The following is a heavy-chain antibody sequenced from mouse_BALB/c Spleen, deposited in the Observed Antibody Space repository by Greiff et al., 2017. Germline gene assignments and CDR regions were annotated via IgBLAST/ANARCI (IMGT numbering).Heavy chain of an antibody. D-gene: IGHD1-1*01. J-gene: IGHJ2*01. CDR1: GFTFSSYY. Sequence: EVQGVESGGGLVKLGGSLKLSCAASGFTFSSYYMSWVRQTPEKRLELVAAINSNGGSTYYPDTVKGRFTISRDNAKNTLYLQMSSLKSEDTALYYCARHYYGSSHFDYWGQGTTLTVSS. V-gene: IGHV5-6-2*01. CDR2: INSNGGST. CDR3: ARHYYGSSHFDY.